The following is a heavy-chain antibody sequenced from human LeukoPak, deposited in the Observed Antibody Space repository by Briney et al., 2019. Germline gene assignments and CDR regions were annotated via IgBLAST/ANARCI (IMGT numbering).Heavy chain of an antibody. V-gene: IGHV4-39*07. J-gene: IGHJ3*02. D-gene: IGHD2/OR15-2a*01. Sequence: SETLSLTCTVSRGSISSSNYYWGWIRQPPGKGLEWIGSFYYSGSTYYNPSLRSRVTISVDTSKNQFSLKLSSVTAADTAVYYCARPNSSTYLRGGFDIWGQGTMVTVSS. CDR2: FYYSGST. CDR1: RGSISSSNYY. CDR3: ARPNSSTYLRGGFDI.